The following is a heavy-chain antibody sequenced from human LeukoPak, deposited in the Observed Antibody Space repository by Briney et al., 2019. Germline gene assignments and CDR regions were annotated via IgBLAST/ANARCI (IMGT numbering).Heavy chain of an antibody. V-gene: IGHV4-61*03. D-gene: IGHD3-22*01. J-gene: IGHJ4*02. CDR3: ARGPRYFDTSGYYFDY. CDR1: GGSISSGGYY. CDR2: VSSRGDT. Sequence: SETLSLTCTVSGGSISSGGYYWSWIRQPPGKGLEWIGYVSSRGDTNYNPSLKSRVTISRDTSKNHVSLKLNSITAADTAVYSCARGPRYFDTSGYYFDYWGQGLLVTVSS.